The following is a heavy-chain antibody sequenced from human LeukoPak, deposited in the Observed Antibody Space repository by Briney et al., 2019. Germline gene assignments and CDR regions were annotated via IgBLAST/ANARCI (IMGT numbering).Heavy chain of an antibody. V-gene: IGHV4-39*07. CDR3: ASTPGDGGFWSGYPPLNWFDP. J-gene: IGHJ5*02. Sequence: PSETLSLTCTVSGGSISSSSYYWGRLRQPPGTGLEGIGSIYYSGSTYYNPSLKSRVTISVDTSKNQFSLKLSSVTAADTAVYYCASTPGDGGFWSGYPPLNWFDPWGQGTLVTVSS. CDR2: IYYSGST. D-gene: IGHD3-3*01. CDR1: GGSISSSSYY.